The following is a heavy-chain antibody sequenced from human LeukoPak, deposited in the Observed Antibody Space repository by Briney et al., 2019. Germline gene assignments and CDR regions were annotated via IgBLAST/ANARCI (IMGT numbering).Heavy chain of an antibody. D-gene: IGHD6-13*01. Sequence: PGGSLILSCAASGFTFSSFAIHWVRQAPGKGLEWVAVIWYDASNKYYADSVRGRFTISRDNSKNTLYLQMNSLRAEDTAVCYCARATEYSCSWFPDAFDIWGQGTMVTVSS. CDR2: IWYDASNK. CDR3: ARATEYSCSWFPDAFDI. CDR1: GFTFSSFA. V-gene: IGHV3-33*01. J-gene: IGHJ3*02.